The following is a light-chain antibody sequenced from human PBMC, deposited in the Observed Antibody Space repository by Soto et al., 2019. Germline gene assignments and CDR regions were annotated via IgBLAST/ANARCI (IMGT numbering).Light chain of an antibody. CDR1: QSVSNTY. J-gene: IGKJ3*01. CDR2: DAS. V-gene: IGKV3-20*01. CDR3: QQYGRSPGLFT. Sequence: EIVLTQSPGTLSLSPGERATLSCRASQSVSNTYLAWYQQKPGQAPRLLIYDASSRATGIPDRFSGSGSATDFTLTISRLEPEDFAVYYCQQYGRSPGLFTFGPGTKLEIK.